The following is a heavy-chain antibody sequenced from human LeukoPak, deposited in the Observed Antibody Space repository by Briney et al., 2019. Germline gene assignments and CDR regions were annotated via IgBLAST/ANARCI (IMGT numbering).Heavy chain of an antibody. CDR2: ISGSGGST. V-gene: IGHV3-23*01. Sequence: PGGSLRLSCAASGFTFSSYAMIWVRQAPGKGLEWVSGISGSGGSTYYADSVKGRFTISRDNSKNTLYLQMSSLRAEDTAVYYCAKMEGFYYGSGSYSLDYRGQGTLVTVSS. CDR1: GFTFSSYA. D-gene: IGHD3-10*01. J-gene: IGHJ4*02. CDR3: AKMEGFYYGSGSYSLDY.